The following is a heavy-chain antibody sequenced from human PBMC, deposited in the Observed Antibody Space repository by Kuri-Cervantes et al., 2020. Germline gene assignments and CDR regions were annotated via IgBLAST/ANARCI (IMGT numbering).Heavy chain of an antibody. V-gene: IGHV1-18*01. J-gene: IGHJ5*02. D-gene: IGHD2-15*01. CDR2: ISAYNGNT. CDR1: GYTFTSYG. Sequence: ASVKVSCKASGYTFTSYGISWVRQAPGQGLEWMGWISAYNGNTNYAQKLQGRVTMTTDTSTSTAYMELSSLRSEDTAVYYCARDLSCSGGSCYSGTLRRSADWFDPWGQGTPVTVSS. CDR3: ARDLSCSGGSCYSGTLRRSADWFDP.